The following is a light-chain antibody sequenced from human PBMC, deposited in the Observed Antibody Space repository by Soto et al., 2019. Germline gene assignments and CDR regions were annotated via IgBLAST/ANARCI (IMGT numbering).Light chain of an antibody. V-gene: IGLV2-23*01. CDR1: SSDVGSYNL. Sequence: QSVLTQPASVSGSPGQSITISCTGTSSDVGSYNLVSWYQQHPGKAPKLMIYEGSKRPSGVSNRFSGSKSGNTAYLTISGLQAEDEADYYCCSYAAGSAPYVFGTGTKLTVL. CDR2: EGS. J-gene: IGLJ1*01. CDR3: CSYAAGSAPYV.